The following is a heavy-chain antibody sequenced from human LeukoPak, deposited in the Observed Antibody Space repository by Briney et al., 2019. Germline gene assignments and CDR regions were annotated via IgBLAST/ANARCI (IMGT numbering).Heavy chain of an antibody. CDR3: ARGRRYSYGFDY. CDR1: GGSISGYY. J-gene: IGHJ4*02. V-gene: IGHV4-34*01. Sequence: SETLSLTCTVSGGSISGYYWSWIRQPPGKGLEWIGEINHSGSTNYNPSLKSRVTISVDTSKNQFSLKLSSVTAADTAVYYCARGRRYSYGFDYWGQGTLVTVSS. CDR2: INHSGST. D-gene: IGHD5-18*01.